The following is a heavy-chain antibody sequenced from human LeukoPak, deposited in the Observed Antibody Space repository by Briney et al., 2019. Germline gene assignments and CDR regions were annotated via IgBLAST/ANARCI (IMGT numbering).Heavy chain of an antibody. CDR1: GGSISSSSYY. J-gene: IGHJ3*02. CDR2: IYYSGST. Sequence: SETPSLTCTVSGGSISSSSYYWGWIRQPPGKGLEWIGSIYYSGSTYYNPSLKSRVTISVDTSKNQFSLKLSSVTAADTAVYYCARDHYDYVWGSSDAFDIWGQGTMVTVSS. V-gene: IGHV4-39*07. D-gene: IGHD3-16*01. CDR3: ARDHYDYVWGSSDAFDI.